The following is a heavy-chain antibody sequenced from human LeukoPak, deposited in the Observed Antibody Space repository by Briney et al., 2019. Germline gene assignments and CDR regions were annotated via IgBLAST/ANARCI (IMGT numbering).Heavy chain of an antibody. CDR1: GDSISSYY. D-gene: IGHD3-10*01. CDR3: ARPGSGSYYNYYYYGMDV. Sequence: SETLSLTCTVSGDSISSYYWSWIRQPPGKGLEWIGSIYYSGSTYYNPSLKSRVTISVDTSKNQFSLKLSSVTAADTAVYYCARPGSGSYYNYYYYGMDVWGQGTTVTVSS. V-gene: IGHV4-39*01. J-gene: IGHJ6*02. CDR2: IYYSGST.